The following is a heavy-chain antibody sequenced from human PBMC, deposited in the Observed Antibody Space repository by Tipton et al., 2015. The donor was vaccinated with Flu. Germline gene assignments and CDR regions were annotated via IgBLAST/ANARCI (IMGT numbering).Heavy chain of an antibody. D-gene: IGHD5-18*01. CDR1: GYFISSGYY. V-gene: IGHV4-38-2*02. J-gene: IGHJ4*02. CDR2: IIQSGNA. Sequence: LRLSCTVSGYFISSGYYWGWIRQSPGTGLQWIATIIQSGNAYYNPSLRSRVTISVDTTKNLFSLNLSSVTATDTAVYYCARVETVQLYSFDYWGQGTVVTVSS. CDR3: ARVETVQLYSFDY.